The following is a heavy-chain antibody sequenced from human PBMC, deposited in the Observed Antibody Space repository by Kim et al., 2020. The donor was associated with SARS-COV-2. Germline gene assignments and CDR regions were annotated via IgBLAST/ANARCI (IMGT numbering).Heavy chain of an antibody. CDR1: GASISSSGHA. D-gene: IGHD2-2*01. CDR3: ARRGGPVPAGLDP. J-gene: IGHJ5*02. CDR2: TSYSGST. V-gene: IGHV4-39*01. Sequence: SETLSLTCIVSGASISSSGHAWGWIRQPPGKGPEWIGSTSYSGSTQYNPSLKSRVTISVETSKNQFSLKLSSVTAADTAVYYCARRGGPVPAGLDPWGQGTLVTVSS.